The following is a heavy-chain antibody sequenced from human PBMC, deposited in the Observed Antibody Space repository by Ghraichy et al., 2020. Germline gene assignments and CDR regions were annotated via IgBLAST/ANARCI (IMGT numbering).Heavy chain of an antibody. Sequence: ETLSLTCAASGFIFSSYWMSWVRQAPGKGLEWVANIKQDGSQKYYVDSVKGRFTISRDNAKNSLYLQMNSLRAEDTAVYYCVRHYGLRIHYVLWGQGTMVTVSS. CDR1: GFIFSSYW. CDR2: IKQDGSQK. CDR3: VRHYGLRIHYVL. V-gene: IGHV3-7*01. J-gene: IGHJ3*01. D-gene: IGHD3-10*01.